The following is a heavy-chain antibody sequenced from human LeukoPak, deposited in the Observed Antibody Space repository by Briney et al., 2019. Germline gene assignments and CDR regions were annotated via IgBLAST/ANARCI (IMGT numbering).Heavy chain of an antibody. D-gene: IGHD3-22*01. J-gene: IGHJ3*02. V-gene: IGHV1-18*01. CDR3: ARGSEVVGDAFDI. CDR1: GYTFTTYG. Sequence: ASVKVSCKSSGYTFTTYGITWVRQAPGQGLEWTGWISAYNGNTNYAQKLQGRVTMTTDTSTCTAYMGLSSLRSEDTAVYYCARGSEVVGDAFDIWGQGTMVTVS. CDR2: ISAYNGNT.